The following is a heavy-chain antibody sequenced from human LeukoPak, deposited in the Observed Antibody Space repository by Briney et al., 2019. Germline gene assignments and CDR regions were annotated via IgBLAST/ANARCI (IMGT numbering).Heavy chain of an antibody. D-gene: IGHD6-6*01. Sequence: ASETLSLICTVSGASISSYYWRWIRQPRGKGLEWVGYIYYSGSTNYNPSLKSRVTISVHTYKNQFSLNLSSVTAADTAVYYCARDSRWDCSSFDYWGQGTLVTVSS. V-gene: IGHV4-59*01. J-gene: IGHJ4*02. CDR2: IYYSGST. CDR3: ARDSRWDCSSFDY. CDR1: GASISSYY.